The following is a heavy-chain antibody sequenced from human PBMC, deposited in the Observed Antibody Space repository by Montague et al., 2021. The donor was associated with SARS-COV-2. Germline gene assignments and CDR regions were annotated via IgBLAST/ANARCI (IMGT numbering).Heavy chain of an antibody. J-gene: IGHJ4*02. CDR2: IHYSGIT. CDR3: ARHLAISGPAAVSDY. CDR1: GDSISSGYFY. D-gene: IGHD2-2*01. Sequence: SETLSLTCTVSGDSISSGYFYWGWIRQPPGKGLEWVGTIHYSGITYYXPSLKSRVTISVDTSRNQFSLKLSSATAADTAIYYCARHLAISGPAAVSDYWGQGTLVTVSS. V-gene: IGHV4-39*01.